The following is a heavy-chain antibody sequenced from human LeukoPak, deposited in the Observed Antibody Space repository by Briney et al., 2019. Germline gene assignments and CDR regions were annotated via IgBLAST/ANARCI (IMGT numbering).Heavy chain of an antibody. D-gene: IGHD6-13*01. CDR1: GFTFSFSG. CDR3: AKDRSTTWSFDY. J-gene: IGHJ4*02. Sequence: PGRCHTLSCAASGFTFSFSGMYSARQPPGNGMEWLAFISDDGSRKYFADSVKGRFTISRDNSKNTLFLQMNSLRAEDTAVYYCAKDRSTTWSFDYWGQGTLVTVSS. CDR2: ISDDGSRK. V-gene: IGHV3-30*18.